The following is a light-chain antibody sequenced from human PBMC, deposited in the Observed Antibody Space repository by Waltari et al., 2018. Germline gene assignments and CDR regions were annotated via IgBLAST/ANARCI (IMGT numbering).Light chain of an antibody. CDR1: QSISSW. J-gene: IGKJ1*01. Sequence: DIQMTQSPSTLSASVGDSVTVTCRASQSISSWLAWYQQKPGKAPKLLIYKASTLESGVPSRFSGSGSGTEFTLTISSLQPEDFATYYCQQYNTYSRTFGQGTKEEIK. CDR2: KAS. CDR3: QQYNTYSRT. V-gene: IGKV1-5*03.